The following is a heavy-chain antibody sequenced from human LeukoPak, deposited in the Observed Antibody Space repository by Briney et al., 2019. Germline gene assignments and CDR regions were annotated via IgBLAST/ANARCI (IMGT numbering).Heavy chain of an antibody. Sequence: ASVKVSCKASGYTFTGYYMHWVRQAPGQGLEWMGRINPNSGGTNYAQKFQGRVTMTRDTSISTAYMELSRLRSDDTAVYYCARAQLERPYGDWFDPWGQGTLVTVSS. V-gene: IGHV1-2*06. CDR2: INPNSGGT. D-gene: IGHD1-1*01. J-gene: IGHJ5*02. CDR1: GYTFTGYY. CDR3: ARAQLERPYGDWFDP.